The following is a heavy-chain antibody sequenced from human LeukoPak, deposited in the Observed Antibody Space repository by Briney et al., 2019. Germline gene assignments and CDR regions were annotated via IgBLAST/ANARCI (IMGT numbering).Heavy chain of an antibody. J-gene: IGHJ4*02. CDR3: AGAGYCSGGSCYGGIFDY. Sequence: SETLSLTCTVSGGSISSGGYYWSWIRQHPGKGLEWIGCIYYSGSTYYNPSLKSRVTISVDTSKNQFSLKLSSVTAADTAVYYCAGAGYCSGGSCYGGIFDYWGQGTLVTVSS. CDR1: GGSISSGGYY. V-gene: IGHV4-31*03. D-gene: IGHD2-15*01. CDR2: IYYSGST.